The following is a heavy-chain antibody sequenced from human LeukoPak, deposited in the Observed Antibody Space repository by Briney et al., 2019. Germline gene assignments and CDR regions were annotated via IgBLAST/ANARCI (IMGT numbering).Heavy chain of an antibody. CDR2: ISAYNGNT. Sequence: ASVKVSCKASGYTFTSYGISWVRQAPGQGLEWMGWISAYNGNTNYAQKLQGRVAMTTDTFTSTAYMELGSLRSDDTAVYYCATSYTSSSRRYYYYMDVWGKGTTVTVSS. CDR3: ATSYTSSSRRYYYYMDV. D-gene: IGHD6-6*01. V-gene: IGHV1-18*01. J-gene: IGHJ6*03. CDR1: GYTFTSYG.